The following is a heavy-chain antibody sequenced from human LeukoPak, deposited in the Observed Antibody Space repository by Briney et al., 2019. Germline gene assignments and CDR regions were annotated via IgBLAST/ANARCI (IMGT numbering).Heavy chain of an antibody. CDR2: ISSSSSYI. CDR1: GFTFSSYW. J-gene: IGHJ4*02. CDR3: ARDRGDIVVVPAAD. Sequence: GGSLRLSCAASGFTFSSYWMHWVRQAPGKGLEWVSSISSSSSYIYYADSVKGRFTISRDNAKNSLYLQMNSLRAEDTAVYYCARDRGDIVVVPAADWGQGTLVTVSS. V-gene: IGHV3-21*01. D-gene: IGHD2-2*01.